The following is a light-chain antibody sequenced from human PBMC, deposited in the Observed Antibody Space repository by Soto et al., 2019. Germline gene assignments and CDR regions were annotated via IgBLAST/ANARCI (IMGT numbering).Light chain of an antibody. CDR2: GAS. J-gene: IGKJ1*01. CDR3: QQYGSSGT. Sequence: EIFVTQSPGTLSLSRGERATFSCRASQSVSSSYIAWYQQKRGQAPRRLIYGASSRPTDIPARFSGSGSGTDFTLTISRLEPEDFAVYYCQQYGSSGTFGQGTKVDIK. V-gene: IGKV3-20*01. CDR1: QSVSSSY.